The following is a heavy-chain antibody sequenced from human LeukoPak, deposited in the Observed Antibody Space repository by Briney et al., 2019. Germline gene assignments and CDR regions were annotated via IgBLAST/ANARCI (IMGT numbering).Heavy chain of an antibody. CDR1: RFTFSSCA. CDR3: AKSLLYGSGSPFDY. D-gene: IGHD3-10*01. V-gene: IGHV3-23*01. J-gene: IGHJ4*02. CDR2: ISGSGGST. Sequence: GGSLRLSCAASRFTFSSCAMSWVRQAPGKGLEWVSAISGSGGSTYYADSVKGRFTISRDNSKNTLYLQMNSLRAEDTAVYYCAKSLLYGSGSPFDYWGQGTLVTVSS.